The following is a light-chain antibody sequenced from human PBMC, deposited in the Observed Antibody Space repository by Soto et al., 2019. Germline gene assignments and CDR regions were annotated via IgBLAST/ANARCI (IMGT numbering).Light chain of an antibody. CDR3: QQTYSTPIT. CDR2: AAS. Sequence: DLQMTQYPSSLSASVADRVTVSGRATQNIAIFVNWYKHKAGKAPRXXIHAASTLHGGVPSRFSGSGSGTDSTLTISSLQPEDFETYYCQQTYSTPITFGHGTRLEIK. V-gene: IGKV1-39*01. J-gene: IGKJ5*01. CDR1: QNIAIF.